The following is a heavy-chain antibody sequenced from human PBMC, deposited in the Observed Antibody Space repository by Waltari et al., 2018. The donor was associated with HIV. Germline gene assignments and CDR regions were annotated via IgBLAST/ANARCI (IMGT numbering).Heavy chain of an antibody. D-gene: IGHD1-26*01. J-gene: IGHJ4*02. CDR3: ARRGARIVGAHPFDY. CDR2: IKQDGSEK. Sequence: EVQLVESGGGLVQPGGSLRLSCAASGFTFSSYWMTWVRRAPGKGLEWVASIKQDGSEKYYVDSVKGRFTISRDNAKNSLYLQMNSLRAEDTAVYYCARRGARIVGAHPFDYWGQGTLVTVSS. V-gene: IGHV3-7*01. CDR1: GFTFSSYW.